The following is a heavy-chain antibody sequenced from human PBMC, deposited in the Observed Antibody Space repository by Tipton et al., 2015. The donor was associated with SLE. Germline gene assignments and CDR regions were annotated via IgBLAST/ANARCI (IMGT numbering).Heavy chain of an antibody. CDR3: AKDLTDPTPGMDV. D-gene: IGHD2-15*01. CDR1: GFTFSSYA. Sequence: SLRLSCAASGFTFSSYAMSWVRQAPGKGLEWVSVIYSGGSSTYYADSVKGRFTISRDNSKNTLYLQMNSLRAEDTAVYYCAKDLTDPTPGMDVWGQGTTVTVSS. J-gene: IGHJ6*02. V-gene: IGHV3-23*03. CDR2: IYSGGSST.